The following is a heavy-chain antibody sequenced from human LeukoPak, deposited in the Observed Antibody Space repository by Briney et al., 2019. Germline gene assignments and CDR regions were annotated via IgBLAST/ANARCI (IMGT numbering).Heavy chain of an antibody. J-gene: IGHJ5*02. D-gene: IGHD6-13*01. V-gene: IGHV3-21*01. CDR3: AREKWAADTGWFDP. Sequence: GGSLRLSCAASGFTFSSYSMNWVRQAPGKGLEWVSSISRSSSYIYYADSVKGRFTISRDNAKNSLYLQMNSLRAEDTAVYYCAREKWAADTGWFDPWGQGTLVTVSS. CDR2: ISRSSSYI. CDR1: GFTFSSYS.